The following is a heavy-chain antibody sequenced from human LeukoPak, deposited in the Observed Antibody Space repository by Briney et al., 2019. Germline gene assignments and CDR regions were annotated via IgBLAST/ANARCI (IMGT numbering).Heavy chain of an antibody. CDR1: GFTFDDYA. CDR3: AKDWVRGRYTSGGGVQH. D-gene: IGHD6-19*01. J-gene: IGHJ1*01. CDR2: ISGDGGST. Sequence: PGGSLRLSCAASGFTFDDYAMHWVRQAPGKCMEWVSLISGDGGSTYSADSVKGRFTISRDNSKNSLYLQMNSLRTEDTALYYCAKDWVRGRYTSGGGVQHWGQGTLVTVSS. V-gene: IGHV3-43*02.